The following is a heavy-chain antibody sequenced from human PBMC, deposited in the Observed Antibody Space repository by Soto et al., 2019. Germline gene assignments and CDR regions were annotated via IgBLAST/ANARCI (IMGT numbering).Heavy chain of an antibody. CDR2: IGTSTSTV. V-gene: IGHV3-48*02. Sequence: EVQLVESGGGLVQPGGSLRLSCTASGFKFSDYSMNWVRQAPGKGLEWASYIGTSTSTVYYAYSVEGRFSISRDNAKNSLYLQMNSLRDEDTAVYYCASDSAYSFDYWGQGILVTVSP. CDR1: GFKFSDYS. J-gene: IGHJ4*02. D-gene: IGHD2-15*01. CDR3: ASDSAYSFDY.